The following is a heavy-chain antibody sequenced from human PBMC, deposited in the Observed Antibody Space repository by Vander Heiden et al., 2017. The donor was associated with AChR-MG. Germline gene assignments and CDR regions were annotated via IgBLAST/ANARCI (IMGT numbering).Heavy chain of an antibody. V-gene: IGHV3-30-3*01. CDR1: GFTFRSYA. CDR3: ATGGIPRIYYFDY. D-gene: IGHD2-2*02. Sequence: QVQLVEPGGGVVQPGRSLRRSCAVSGFTFRSYAWHWVRQAPGKGLEWGAVISYDGSNKYYADSVKGRFTISRDNSKNTLYLQMNSLRAEDTAVYYCATGGIPRIYYFDYWGQGTLVTVSS. CDR2: ISYDGSNK. J-gene: IGHJ4*02.